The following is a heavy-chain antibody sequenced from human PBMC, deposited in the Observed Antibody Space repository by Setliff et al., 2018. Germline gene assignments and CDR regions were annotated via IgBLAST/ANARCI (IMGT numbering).Heavy chain of an antibody. V-gene: IGHV4-39*01. Sequence: KASETLSLTCTVSGGSISSSNYYWGWIRQPPGKGLEWIGSIYHRGSTYYNPSLKSRVTISVDTSNNHFSLKLSSVTAADTVVYYCARHFRSSKVQFLEYLTDYYFDSWGQGTLVTVSS. J-gene: IGHJ4*02. CDR2: IYHRGST. CDR3: ARHFRSSKVQFLEYLTDYYFDS. CDR1: GGSISSSNYY. D-gene: IGHD3-3*01.